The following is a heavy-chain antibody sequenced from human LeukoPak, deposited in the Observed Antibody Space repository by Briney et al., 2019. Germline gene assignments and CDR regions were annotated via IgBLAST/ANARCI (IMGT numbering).Heavy chain of an antibody. V-gene: IGHV3-30*18. Sequence: GGSLRLSCTASGFTFINYGMHWFRQAPGKGLEWVAVISYDGSNKYYADSVKGRFTISRDNSKNTLYLQMNSLRAEDTAVYYCAKDSHSSGWKRPDYWGQGTLVTVSS. CDR1: GFTFINYG. CDR3: AKDSHSSGWKRPDY. D-gene: IGHD6-19*01. CDR2: ISYDGSNK. J-gene: IGHJ4*02.